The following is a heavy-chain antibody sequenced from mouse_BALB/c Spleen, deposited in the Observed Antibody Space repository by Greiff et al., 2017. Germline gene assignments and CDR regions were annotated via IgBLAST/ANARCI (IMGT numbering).Heavy chain of an antibody. CDR2: ISSGGSYT. J-gene: IGHJ2*01. D-gene: IGHD2-3*01. V-gene: IGHV5-9-4*01. CDR3: ARLYDGYYVDY. CDR1: GFTFSSYA. Sequence: EVKLVESGGGLVKPGGSLKLSCAASGFTFSSYAMSWVRQSPEKRLEWVAEISSGGSYTYYPDTVTGRFTISRDNAKNTLYLEMSSLRSEDTAMYYCARLYDGYYVDYWGQGTTLTVSS.